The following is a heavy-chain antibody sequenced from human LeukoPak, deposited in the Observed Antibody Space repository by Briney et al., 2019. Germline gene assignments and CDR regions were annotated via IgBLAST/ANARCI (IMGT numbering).Heavy chain of an antibody. CDR1: GFTFNTYS. J-gene: IGHJ4*02. D-gene: IGHD2-2*01. CDR2: ISRSSDTI. V-gene: IGHV3-48*01. Sequence: QPGGSLRLSCVASGFTFNTYSMHWVRQAPGKGLEWVSYISRSSDTIYYADSVKGRFTISRDSAKNSLYLQMNSLRAEDTAVYYCAREDSVYCSSSSCYPDYWGQGTLVTVSS. CDR3: AREDSVYCSSSSCYPDY.